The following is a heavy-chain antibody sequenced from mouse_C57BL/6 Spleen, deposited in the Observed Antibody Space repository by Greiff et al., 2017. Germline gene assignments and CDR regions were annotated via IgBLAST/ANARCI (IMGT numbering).Heavy chain of an antibody. CDR2: IDPENGDT. Sequence: VQLQQSGAELVRPGASVKLSCTASGFNIKDDYMHWVKQRPEQGLEWIGWIDPENGDTEYASKFQGKATITADTSSNTAYLQLSSLTSEDTAVYYCTTHYGSFDYWGQGTTLTVSS. CDR3: TTHYGSFDY. V-gene: IGHV14-4*01. J-gene: IGHJ2*01. D-gene: IGHD1-1*01. CDR1: GFNIKDDY.